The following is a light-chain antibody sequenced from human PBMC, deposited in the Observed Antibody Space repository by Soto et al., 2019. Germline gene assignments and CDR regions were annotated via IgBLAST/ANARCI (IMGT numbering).Light chain of an antibody. CDR1: QSVSSN. V-gene: IGKV3-15*01. CDR3: QQYDNWPRT. CDR2: GAS. Sequence: EVVMTQSPATLSVSPGERATLSCRASQSVSSNLAWYQQKPGQAPRLLIYGASTRATGIPARFSGSGSGTEFTLTISSLQPEDFAVYYCQQYDNWPRTFGHGTKVEIK. J-gene: IGKJ1*01.